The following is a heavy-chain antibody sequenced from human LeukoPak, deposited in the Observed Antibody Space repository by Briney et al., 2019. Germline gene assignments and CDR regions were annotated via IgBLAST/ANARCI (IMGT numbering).Heavy chain of an antibody. D-gene: IGHD2-2*01. V-gene: IGHV1-3*01. J-gene: IGHJ5*02. CDR3: ARDGCSSSSCQAGGNWFDP. Sequence: GASVKVSCKASGYTFTSYAMHWVRQAPGQRLEWMGWINAGNGNTKYSQKFQGRVTMTRDTSTSTVYMELSSLRSEDTAVYYCARDGCSSSSCQAGGNWFDPWGQGTLVTVSS. CDR2: INAGNGNT. CDR1: GYTFTSYA.